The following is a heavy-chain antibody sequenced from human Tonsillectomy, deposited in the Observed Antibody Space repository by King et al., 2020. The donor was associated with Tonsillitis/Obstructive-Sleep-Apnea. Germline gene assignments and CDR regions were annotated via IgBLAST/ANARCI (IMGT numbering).Heavy chain of an antibody. V-gene: IGHV1-58*02. D-gene: IGHD1-26*01. J-gene: IGHJ3*02. CDR2: IVGGSGNT. CDR3: AAMGYSGSYMTAFDI. Sequence: MQLVQSGPEVKKPGTSVKVSCKASGFTFTSSAMQWVRQARGQRLEWIGWIVGGSGNTNYAQKFQERVTITRDMSTSTAYMELSSLRSEDTAVYYCAAMGYSGSYMTAFDIWGQGTMVTVSS. CDR1: GFTFTSSA.